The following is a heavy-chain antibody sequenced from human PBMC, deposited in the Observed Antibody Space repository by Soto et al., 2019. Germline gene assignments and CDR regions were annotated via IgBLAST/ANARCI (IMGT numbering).Heavy chain of an antibody. D-gene: IGHD3-10*01. CDR1: GGSISSYY. CDR2: IYYSGST. Sequence: TSETLSLTCTVSGGSISSYYWSWIRQPPGKGLEWIGYIYYSGSTNYNPSLKSRVTISVDTSKNQFSLKLSSVTAADTAVYYCARYGSGSSVWFDPWGQGTLVNVSS. V-gene: IGHV4-59*01. J-gene: IGHJ5*02. CDR3: ARYGSGSSVWFDP.